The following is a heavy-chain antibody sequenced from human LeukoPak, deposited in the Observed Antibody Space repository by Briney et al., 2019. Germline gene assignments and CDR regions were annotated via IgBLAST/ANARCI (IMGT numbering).Heavy chain of an antibody. CDR2: IYYSGST. CDR3: AGSSLDYYYGMDV. CDR1: GGSISSGGYY. J-gene: IGHJ6*02. D-gene: IGHD2-2*01. V-gene: IGHV4-31*03. Sequence: PSQTLSLTCTVSGGSISSGGYYWSWIRQHPGKGLERIGYIYYSGSTYYNPSLKSRVTISVDTSKNQFSLKLSSVTAADTAVYYCAGSSLDYYYGMDVWGQGTTVTVSS.